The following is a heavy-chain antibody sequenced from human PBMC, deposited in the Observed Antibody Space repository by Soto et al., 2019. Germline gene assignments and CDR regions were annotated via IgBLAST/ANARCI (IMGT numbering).Heavy chain of an antibody. CDR2: IYYIGST. Sequence: SETLSLTCTVSGGSISSSSYYWGWIRQPPGKGLEWIGIIYYIGSTYYNPSLKSRVTISVDTSKNQFSLKLSSVTAADTAVYYCARQTYCGGDCSIRLYYFDYWGQGTLVTVSS. D-gene: IGHD2-21*02. V-gene: IGHV4-39*01. J-gene: IGHJ4*02. CDR3: ARQTYCGGDCSIRLYYFDY. CDR1: GGSISSSSYY.